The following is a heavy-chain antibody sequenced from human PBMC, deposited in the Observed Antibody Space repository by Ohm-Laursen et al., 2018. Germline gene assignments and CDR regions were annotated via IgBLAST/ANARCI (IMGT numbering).Heavy chain of an antibody. J-gene: IGHJ5*02. Sequence: GTLSLTCTISGGSISSYYWSWIRQPPGKGLEWIGYIYYNGNPRYNPSLESRVTISVDPSKNQFSLKLNSVTAADTALYYCVLYSSFSVSWGQGTLATVSS. CDR1: GGSISSYY. V-gene: IGHV4-59*08. D-gene: IGHD6-6*01. CDR2: IYYNGNP. CDR3: VLYSSFSVS.